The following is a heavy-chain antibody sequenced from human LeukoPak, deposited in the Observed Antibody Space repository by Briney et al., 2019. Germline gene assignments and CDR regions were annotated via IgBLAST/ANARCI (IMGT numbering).Heavy chain of an antibody. J-gene: IGHJ4*02. CDR2: IRYDGSNK. Sequence: GGSLRLSWAASGFTFSSYGMHWVRQAPGKGLEWVAFIRYDGSNKYYADSVKGRFTISRDNSKNTLYLQMNSLRAEDTAVYYCAKDYYGSGSYYEHFDYWGQGTLVTVSS. V-gene: IGHV3-30*02. D-gene: IGHD3-10*01. CDR3: AKDYYGSGSYYEHFDY. CDR1: GFTFSSYG.